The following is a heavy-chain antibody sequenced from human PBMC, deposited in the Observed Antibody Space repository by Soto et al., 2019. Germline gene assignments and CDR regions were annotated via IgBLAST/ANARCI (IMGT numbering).Heavy chain of an antibody. V-gene: IGHV3-7*01. CDR2: IKQDGSEK. CDR1: GFTFSSYW. Sequence: GGSLRLSCAASGFTFSSYWMSWVRQAPGKGLEWVANIKQDGSEKYYVDSVKVRFTISRDNAKNSLYLQMNSLRAEDTSLYSCARMLVGATFAFDIWGQGTMVTVSS. D-gene: IGHD1-26*01. CDR3: ARMLVGATFAFDI. J-gene: IGHJ3*02.